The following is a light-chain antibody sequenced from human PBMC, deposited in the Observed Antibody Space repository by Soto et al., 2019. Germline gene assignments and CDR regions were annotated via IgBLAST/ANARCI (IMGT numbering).Light chain of an antibody. CDR3: SSFTTSSTLV. Sequence: QSVLTQPASVSGSPGQPITISCTGTSSDVGSFDSFAWYQHNPGKAPKLMIYDVSNRPSGVSSRFSGSKSGNTASLSISGLQTEDEANYYCSSFTTSSTLVFGTGTKVTVL. CDR1: SSDVGSFDS. J-gene: IGLJ1*01. CDR2: DVS. V-gene: IGLV2-14*01.